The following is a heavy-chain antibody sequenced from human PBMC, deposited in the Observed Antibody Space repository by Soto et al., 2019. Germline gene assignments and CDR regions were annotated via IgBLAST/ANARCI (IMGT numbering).Heavy chain of an antibody. J-gene: IGHJ3*02. CDR2: IKQDGSEK. CDR1: GFTFSRYW. V-gene: IGHV3-7*03. Sequence: RGSLRLSCTASGFTFSRYWMSWVRQAPGKGLEWVANIKQDGSEKYYVDSVKGRFTISRDNAKNSLYLQMNSLRAEDTAVYYCAREGEYQLLLNAFDIWGQGTMVTVSS. CDR3: AREGEYQLLLNAFDI. D-gene: IGHD2-2*01.